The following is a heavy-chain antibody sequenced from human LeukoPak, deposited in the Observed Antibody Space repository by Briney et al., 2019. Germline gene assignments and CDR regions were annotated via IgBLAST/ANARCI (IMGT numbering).Heavy chain of an antibody. D-gene: IGHD4-17*01. Sequence: GGSLRLSCAASGFTFSSYAMSWVRQAPGKGLEWVSAISGSGGSTFYADSVKGRFTISKDNSKNTLYLQMNSLRADDTAVYYCAKRATVTATYYFDYWGQGTLVTVSS. CDR3: AKRATVTATYYFDY. J-gene: IGHJ4*02. V-gene: IGHV3-23*01. CDR2: ISGSGGST. CDR1: GFTFSSYA.